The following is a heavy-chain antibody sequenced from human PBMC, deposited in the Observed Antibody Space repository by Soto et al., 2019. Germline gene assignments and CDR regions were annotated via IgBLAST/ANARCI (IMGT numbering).Heavy chain of an antibody. J-gene: IGHJ5*02. V-gene: IGHV4-31*03. CDR2: IYYSGST. CDR3: ARALVDSREGGPQYNWFDP. D-gene: IGHD6-6*01. Sequence: SETLSLTCPVSGGSISSGGYYWSWIRQHPGKGLEWIGYIYYSGSTYYNPSLKSRVTISVDTSKNQFSLKLSSVTAADTAVYYCARALVDSREGGPQYNWFDPWGQGTLVTVSS. CDR1: GGSISSGGYY.